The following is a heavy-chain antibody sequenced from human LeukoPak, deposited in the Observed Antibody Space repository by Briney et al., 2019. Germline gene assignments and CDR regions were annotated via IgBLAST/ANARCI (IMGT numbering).Heavy chain of an antibody. CDR3: ARALGRLSWFDP. J-gene: IGHJ5*02. D-gene: IGHD7-27*01. V-gene: IGHV4-39*06. CDR1: GASISISNYY. Sequence: SETLSLTCSVSGASISISNYYWGWIRQPPGKGLEWIGSIYYSGGTYYNPSLKSRVTISVDTSKNQFPLKLRSVTAADTAVYYCARALGRLSWFDPWGQGTLVSVSS. CDR2: IYYSGGT.